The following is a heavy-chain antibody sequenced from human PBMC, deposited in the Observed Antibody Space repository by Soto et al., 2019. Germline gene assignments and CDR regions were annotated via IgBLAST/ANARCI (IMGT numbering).Heavy chain of an antibody. Sequence: SETLSLTCTVSGGSVSSGSYYWSWIRQPPGKGLEWIGYIYYSGSTNYNPSLKSRVTISVDTSKNQFSLKLSSATAADTAVYYCARGGLWFGEFDAFDIWGQGTMVTVSS. J-gene: IGHJ3*02. CDR1: GGSVSSGSYY. CDR3: ARGGLWFGEFDAFDI. CDR2: IYYSGST. V-gene: IGHV4-61*01. D-gene: IGHD3-10*01.